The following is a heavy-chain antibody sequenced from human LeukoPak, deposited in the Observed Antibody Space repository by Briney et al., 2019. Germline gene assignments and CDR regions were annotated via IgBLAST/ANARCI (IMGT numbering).Heavy chain of an antibody. V-gene: IGHV3-66*04. J-gene: IGHJ6*02. D-gene: IGHD6-13*01. CDR2: IYSGGST. CDR3: ARLSSWHYYYYYGMDV. CDR1: GFTVSSNY. Sequence: PGGSLRLSCAASGFTVSSNYMSWVRQAPGKGLEWVSVIYSGGSTYYADSVKGRFTISRDNSKNTLYLQMHSLRAEDTAVYYCARLSSWHYYYYYGMDVWGQGTTVTVSS.